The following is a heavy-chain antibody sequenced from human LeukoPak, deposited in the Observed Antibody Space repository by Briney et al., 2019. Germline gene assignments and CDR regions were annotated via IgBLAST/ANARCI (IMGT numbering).Heavy chain of an antibody. CDR1: GYSFTSYW. CDR3: ARQGSYFDY. CDR2: IYPGDSDT. J-gene: IGHJ4*02. V-gene: IGHV5-51*07. Sequence: GESLKISCKGSGYSFTSYWIAWVHQMPGKVLEWMGIIYPGDSDTRYSPSFQGQVTISADKSISTAYLQWSGLKASDTAMYYCARQGSYFDYWAQGTLLTVSS.